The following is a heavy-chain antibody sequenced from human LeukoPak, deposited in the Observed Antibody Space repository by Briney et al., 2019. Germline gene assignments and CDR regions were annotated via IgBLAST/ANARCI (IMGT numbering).Heavy chain of an antibody. CDR1: GYTFTSYG. CDR3: ARGPGVAPTRGDF. J-gene: IGHJ4*02. V-gene: IGHV1-18*01. D-gene: IGHD1-26*01. CDR2: ISAYNGET. Sequence: GASVKVSCKTSGYTFTSYGISWVRQAPGQGLEWMGWISAYNGETNSAQKFKGRLTMTTDTSTATAYMELRSLRSDNTAVYFCARGPGVAPTRGDFWGQGTLVAVSS.